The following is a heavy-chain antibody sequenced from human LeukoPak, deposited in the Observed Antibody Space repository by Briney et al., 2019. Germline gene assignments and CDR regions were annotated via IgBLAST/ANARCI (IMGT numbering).Heavy chain of an antibody. J-gene: IGHJ4*02. CDR1: GFTFSDYY. CDR3: ARKGLPDY. V-gene: IGHV3-7*01. Sequence: GGSLRLSCAASGFTFSDYYMSWIRQAPGKGLEWVANIKQDGSVKYYVDSVKGRFTISRDNAGNSLYLQMNSLGAEDTAVYYCARKGLPDYWGQGTLVTVSS. CDR2: IKQDGSVK.